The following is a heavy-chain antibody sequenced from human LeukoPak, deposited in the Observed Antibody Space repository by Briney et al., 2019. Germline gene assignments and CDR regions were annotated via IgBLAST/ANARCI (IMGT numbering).Heavy chain of an antibody. CDR3: AKDSDTYGHRHFDH. V-gene: IGHV3-30*02. J-gene: IGHJ4*02. CDR2: IWFDGSKI. CDR1: GFTFSSYG. Sequence: PGGSLRLSCVASGFTFSSYGMQWVRQAPGKGVEWVAFIWFDGSKIYYADSVKGRFTISRDNSKNTVNLQMNSLRVEDTAVYYCAKDSDTYGHRHFDHWGQGTLVTVSS. D-gene: IGHD2-8*01.